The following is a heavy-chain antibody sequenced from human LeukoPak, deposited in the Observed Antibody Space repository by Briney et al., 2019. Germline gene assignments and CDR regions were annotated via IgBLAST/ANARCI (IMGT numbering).Heavy chain of an antibody. J-gene: IGHJ5*02. CDR1: GGSISSYY. Sequence: PSETLSLTCTVSGGSISSYYWSWIRQPAGKGLEWIGRIYTRGSTNYNPSLKRRVTMSVDTSKNQFSLKLSSVTAADTAVYYCAAVAETNWFDPWGQGTLVTVSS. CDR2: IYTRGST. D-gene: IGHD6-19*01. CDR3: AAVAETNWFDP. V-gene: IGHV4-4*07.